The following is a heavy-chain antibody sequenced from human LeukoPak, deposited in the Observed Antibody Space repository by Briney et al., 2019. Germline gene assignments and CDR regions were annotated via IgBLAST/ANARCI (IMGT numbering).Heavy chain of an antibody. D-gene: IGHD3-16*01. V-gene: IGHV1-69*13. CDR1: GGTFSSYA. CDR2: IIPLLGTV. Sequence: ASVKVSCKASGGTFSSYAISWVRQAPGQGLEWMGGIIPLLGTVNYAQRFQGRVTITADESTSTAYMELSSLRSEDTAVYYCARRGKGLGYYMDVWGKGTTVTISS. CDR3: ARRGKGLGYYMDV. J-gene: IGHJ6*03.